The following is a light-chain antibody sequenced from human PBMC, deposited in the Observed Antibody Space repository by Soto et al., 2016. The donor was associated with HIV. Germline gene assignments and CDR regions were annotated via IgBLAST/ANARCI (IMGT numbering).Light chain of an antibody. CDR2: DDS. V-gene: IGLV3-21*03. CDR1: NIGSKS. J-gene: IGLJ1*01. CDR3: QVWDVNSVHYV. Sequence: SYVLTQSPSVSVAPGKTARITCGGINIGSKSXHWYQQKPGQAPVLVVIDDSDRPSGIPERFSGSNSGNTATLTISRVDAGDEADYYCQVWDVNSVHYVFGTGTKVTVL.